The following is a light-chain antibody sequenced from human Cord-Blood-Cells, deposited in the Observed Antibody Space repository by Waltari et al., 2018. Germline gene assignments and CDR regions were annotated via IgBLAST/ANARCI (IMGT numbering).Light chain of an antibody. Sequence: SYELTQPPPESVSPGQTASITCSGDKLEYKYACWYQQKPGQSPVLVIYQDSKRPSGIPERFSGSNSGNTATLTISGTQAMDEADYYCQAWDSSTYVFGTGTKVTVL. CDR3: QAWDSSTYV. CDR2: QDS. J-gene: IGLJ1*01. V-gene: IGLV3-1*01. CDR1: KLEYKY.